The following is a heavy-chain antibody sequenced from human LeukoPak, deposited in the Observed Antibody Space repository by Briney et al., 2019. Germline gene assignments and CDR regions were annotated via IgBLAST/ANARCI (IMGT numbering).Heavy chain of an antibody. D-gene: IGHD3-10*01. CDR1: GLTFYDQA. CDR3: ASQTKYYSGSAGSYWGASDL. V-gene: IGHV3-43*02. J-gene: IGHJ3*01. Sequence: GGSLRLSCAASGLTFYDQAMHWVRQAPGTGLEWVSLSGNDGSTYYAGSVRGRFTISRDIGKNSLYLEMSSLRTEDTALYHCASQTKYYSGSAGSYWGASDLWGQGTMVTVSS. CDR2: SGNDGST.